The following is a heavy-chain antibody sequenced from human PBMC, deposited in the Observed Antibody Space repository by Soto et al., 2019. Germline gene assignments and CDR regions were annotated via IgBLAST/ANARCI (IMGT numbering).Heavy chain of an antibody. CDR1: GGTFSSYA. CDR2: IIPIFGTA. D-gene: IGHD2-15*01. CDR3: ARGFVDCSGGSCYGI. V-gene: IGHV1-69*05. Sequence: SVKVSCKASGGTFSSYAISWVRQAPGQGLEWMGGIIPIFGTANYAQKFQGRVTMTRNTSISTAYMELSSLRSEDTAVYYCARGFVDCSGGSCYGIWGQGTMVTVSS. J-gene: IGHJ3*02.